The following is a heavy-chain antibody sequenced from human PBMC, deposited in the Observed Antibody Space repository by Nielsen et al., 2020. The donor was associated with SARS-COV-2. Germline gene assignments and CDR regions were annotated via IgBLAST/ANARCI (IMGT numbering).Heavy chain of an antibody. Sequence: GESLKISCAASGFTFSSYGMHWVRQAPGKGLEWVAVISYDGSNKYYADSVKGRFTISGDNSKNTLYLQMNSLRAEDTAVYYCAKDGAYYYGSGSYLTKRFDYRGQGTLVTVSS. J-gene: IGHJ4*02. CDR2: ISYDGSNK. CDR1: GFTFSSYG. D-gene: IGHD3-10*01. V-gene: IGHV3-30*18. CDR3: AKDGAYYYGSGSYLTKRFDY.